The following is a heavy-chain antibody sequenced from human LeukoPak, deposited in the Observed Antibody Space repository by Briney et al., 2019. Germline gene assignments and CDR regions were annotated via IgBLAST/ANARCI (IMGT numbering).Heavy chain of an antibody. V-gene: IGHV3-33*08. Sequence: GGSLRLSCAASGFTFNNAWMSWVRQAPGKGLEWVAVIWYDGSNKYYADSVKGRFTISRDNSKNTLYLQMNSLRAEDTAVYYCARERVATIWVFDYWGQGTLVTVSS. CDR2: IWYDGSNK. J-gene: IGHJ4*02. D-gene: IGHD5-12*01. CDR1: GFTFNNAW. CDR3: ARERVATIWVFDY.